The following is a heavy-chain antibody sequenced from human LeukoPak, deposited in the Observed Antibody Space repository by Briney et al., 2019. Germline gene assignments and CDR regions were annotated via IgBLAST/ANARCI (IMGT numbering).Heavy chain of an antibody. CDR3: ARTAARRFDY. CDR1: GYTFPSYF. D-gene: IGHD6-6*01. CDR2: INPTGGST. Sequence: ASVKVSCKASGYTFPSYFMHWVRQAPGQGLEWMGIINPTGGSTTYTQKFQGRVTMTRDTSTSTVYMELSSLRPDDMAVYYCARTAARRFDYWGQGTLVTVSS. V-gene: IGHV1-46*01. J-gene: IGHJ4*02.